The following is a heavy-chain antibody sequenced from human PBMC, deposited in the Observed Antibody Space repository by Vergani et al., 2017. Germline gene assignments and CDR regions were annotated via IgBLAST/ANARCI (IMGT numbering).Heavy chain of an antibody. V-gene: IGHV3-30*03. CDR3: ATSTDTAMVSWDY. CDR2: ISYDGSNK. D-gene: IGHD5-18*01. J-gene: IGHJ4*02. CDR1: GFTFSSYG. Sequence: QVQLVESGGGVVQPGRSLRLSCAASGFTFSSYGMHWVRQAPGKGLEWVAVISYDGSNKYYADSVKGRFTISRDNSKNTLYLQMNSLRAEDTAVYYCATSTDTAMVSWDYWGQGTLVTVSS.